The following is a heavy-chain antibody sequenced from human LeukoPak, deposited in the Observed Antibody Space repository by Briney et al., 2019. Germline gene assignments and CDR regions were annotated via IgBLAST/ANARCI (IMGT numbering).Heavy chain of an antibody. J-gene: IGHJ6*02. V-gene: IGHV3-7*01. Sequence: GGSLRLSCAASGLTFSSYWMSWVRQAPGKGREWVANIKQDGSEKYYVDSVKGRFTISRDNAKNSLYLQMDSLRAEDTAVYYCARGGYCSGGSCYSYYYGMDVWGQGTTVTVSS. CDR1: GLTFSSYW. CDR2: IKQDGSEK. D-gene: IGHD2-15*01. CDR3: ARGGYCSGGSCYSYYYGMDV.